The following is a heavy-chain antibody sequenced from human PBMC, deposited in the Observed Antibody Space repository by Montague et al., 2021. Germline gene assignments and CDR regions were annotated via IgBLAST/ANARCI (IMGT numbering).Heavy chain of an antibody. CDR2: TYLRGTT. CDR1: GGSISTSGYS. Sequence: TLSLTCSVSGGSISTSGYSWSWIRQPPGKGLEWLGNTYLRGTTYYNPSLTGRASISLDTSTNHLSLQLTSVTAADTAIYYCAMDASGPYFGWFNPWGQGTLVTVSS. J-gene: IGHJ5*02. CDR3: AMDASGPYFGWFNP. V-gene: IGHV4-30-2*05. D-gene: IGHD3-10*01.